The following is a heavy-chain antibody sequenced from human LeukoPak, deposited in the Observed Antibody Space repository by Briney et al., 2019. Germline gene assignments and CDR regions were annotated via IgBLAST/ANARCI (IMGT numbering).Heavy chain of an antibody. CDR3: TRDPYYFDSSGYYHHAFDI. V-gene: IGHV3-49*04. J-gene: IGHJ3*02. CDR1: GFTFRDYA. D-gene: IGHD3-22*01. Sequence: HPGRSLRLSCTGFGFTFRDYAVSWVRQAPGKGLECIGFIRSKVYGGTTEYAASVKGRFTISRDDSKSIAYLQMNSLKTEDTAVYYCTRDPYYFDSSGYYHHAFDIWGQGTMVAVSS. CDR2: IRSKVYGGTT.